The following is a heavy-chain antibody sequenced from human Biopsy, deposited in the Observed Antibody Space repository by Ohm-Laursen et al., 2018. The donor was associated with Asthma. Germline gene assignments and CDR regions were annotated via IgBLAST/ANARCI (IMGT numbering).Heavy chain of an antibody. V-gene: IGHV1-2*06. CDR1: GYTFIGYH. D-gene: IGHD7-27*01. CDR3: ARGQKSPGDRWFDP. CDR2: INPNSGGT. J-gene: IGHJ5*02. Sequence: SSVKVSCKTSGYTFIGYHIHWVRQAPGQGLEWMGRINPNSGGTNYAQKFQGRVTTTSDTSISTAYMELSRLRSDDTALYYCARGQKSPGDRWFDPWGQGTLVTVSS.